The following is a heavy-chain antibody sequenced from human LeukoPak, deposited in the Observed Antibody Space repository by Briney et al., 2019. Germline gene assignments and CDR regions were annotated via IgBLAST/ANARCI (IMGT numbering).Heavy chain of an antibody. J-gene: IGHJ4*02. D-gene: IGHD6-19*01. CDR1: GVTFSSYW. Sequence: GGSLRLSCAASGVTFSSYWMHWVRQAPGKGLVWVSRINTDGSITNYADSVKGRFTISRDDAKNTLYLQMNSLGGEDTAIYYCTGGGTGWYSDYWGQGTLVTVSS. V-gene: IGHV3-74*01. CDR2: INTDGSIT. CDR3: TGGGTGWYSDY.